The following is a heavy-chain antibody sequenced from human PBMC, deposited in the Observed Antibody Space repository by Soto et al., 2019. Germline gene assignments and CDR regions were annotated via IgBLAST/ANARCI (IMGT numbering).Heavy chain of an antibody. CDR2: IIPIFGTA. D-gene: IGHD3-10*01. V-gene: IGHV1-69*13. J-gene: IGHJ4*02. CDR3: ASSLSLLWFGELAYYFDY. CDR1: GGTFSSYA. Sequence: SVKVSCKASGGTFSSYAISWVRQAPGQGLEWMGGIIPIFGTANYAQKFQGRVTITADESTSTAYMELSSLRSEDTAVYYCASSLSLLWFGELAYYFDYWGQGTLVTVSS.